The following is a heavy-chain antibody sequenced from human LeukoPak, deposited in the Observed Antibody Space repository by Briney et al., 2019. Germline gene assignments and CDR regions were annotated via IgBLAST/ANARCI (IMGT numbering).Heavy chain of an antibody. CDR3: ARTGYSSGWFGGDWFDP. J-gene: IGHJ5*02. CDR1: GGSFSGYY. CDR2: INHSGST. D-gene: IGHD6-19*01. V-gene: IGHV4-34*01. Sequence: SETLSHTCAVYGGSFSGYYWSWIRQPPGKGLEWIGEINHSGSTNYNPSLKSRVTISVDTSKNQFSLKLSSATAADTAVYYCARTGYSSGWFGGDWFDPWGQGTLVTVSS.